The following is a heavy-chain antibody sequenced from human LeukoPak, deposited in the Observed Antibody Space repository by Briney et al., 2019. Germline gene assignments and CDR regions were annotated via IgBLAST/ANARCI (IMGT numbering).Heavy chain of an antibody. Sequence: APVKVSCKASGYTFTSYGISWVRQAPGQGLEWMGWISAYNGNTNYAQKLQGRVTMTTDTSTSTAYMELRSLRSDDTAVYYCARVKGYYYDSSGYYHRNDAFDIWGQGTMVTVSS. CDR1: GYTFTSYG. J-gene: IGHJ3*02. CDR2: ISAYNGNT. D-gene: IGHD3-22*01. V-gene: IGHV1-18*01. CDR3: ARVKGYYYDSSGYYHRNDAFDI.